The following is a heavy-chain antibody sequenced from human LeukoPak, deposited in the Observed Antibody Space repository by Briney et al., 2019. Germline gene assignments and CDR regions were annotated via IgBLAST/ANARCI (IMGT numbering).Heavy chain of an antibody. D-gene: IGHD1-26*01. Sequence: SETLSLTCTVSGGSIRSYYWSWIRQPPGKGLEWIGCIYYSGSTKYNPSLKSRATISVDTSKNQFSLKLNSVTAADTAAYYCASGSYYFDYWGQGTLVTVSS. CDR1: GGSIRSYY. V-gene: IGHV4-59*08. CDR3: ASGSYYFDY. CDR2: IYYSGST. J-gene: IGHJ4*02.